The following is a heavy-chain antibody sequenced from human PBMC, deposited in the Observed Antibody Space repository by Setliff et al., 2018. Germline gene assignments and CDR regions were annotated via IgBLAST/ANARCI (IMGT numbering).Heavy chain of an antibody. Sequence: PGGSLRLSCAASGFTFSSYGMYWVRQAPGKGLEWVVFIRYDGSNKYYADSVKGRFTISRDNVKNSLFLQMNSLRAEDTALYYCARDPIAAAGLYYYYYYMDVWGKGTTVTVSS. CDR3: ARDPIAAAGLYYYYYYMDV. V-gene: IGHV3-30*02. J-gene: IGHJ6*03. CDR2: IRYDGSNK. CDR1: GFTFSSYG. D-gene: IGHD6-13*01.